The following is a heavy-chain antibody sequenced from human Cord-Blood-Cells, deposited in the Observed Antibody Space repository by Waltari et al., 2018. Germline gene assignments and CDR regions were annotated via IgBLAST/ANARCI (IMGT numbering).Heavy chain of an antibody. CDR2: IIPILGIA. CDR3: AREGGDANWFDP. V-gene: IGHV1-69*04. CDR1: GGPFSSYA. Sequence: QVQLVQSGAEVTKPGSSVKVSCTASGGPFSSYATTWVRKAPGQGLEWMGGIIPILGIANYAQKFQGRVTITADESTSTAYMELSSLRSEDTAVYYCAREGGDANWFDPWGQGTLVTVSS. D-gene: IGHD2-21*02. J-gene: IGHJ5*02.